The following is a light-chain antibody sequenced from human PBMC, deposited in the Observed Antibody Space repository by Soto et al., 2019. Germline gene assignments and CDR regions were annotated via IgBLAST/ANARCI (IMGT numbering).Light chain of an antibody. J-gene: IGLJ3*02. Sequence: SYELTQPPSVSVAPGQTARTTCGGNNIGSKSVHWYQQKPGQAPVLVAYDDSDRPSGIPERFSGSNSGNTATLTISRVEAGDEADYYCHVWDSSSDHWVFGGGTKLTVL. CDR1: NIGSKS. CDR3: HVWDSSSDHWV. CDR2: DDS. V-gene: IGLV3-21*02.